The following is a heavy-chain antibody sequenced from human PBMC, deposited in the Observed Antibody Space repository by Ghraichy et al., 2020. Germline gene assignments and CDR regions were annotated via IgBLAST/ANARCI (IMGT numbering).Heavy chain of an antibody. CDR2: IYDDGSKK. D-gene: IGHD3-3*01. V-gene: IGHV3-33*01. Sequence: GSLRLSCAASGFTFSNYGIHWVRQAPGKGLEWVAVIYDDGSKKYYADSVKGRFTISRDNSKNTLYLQMNSLRAEDTAMYYCARDLKSGYSDYWGQGTLVTVSS. J-gene: IGHJ4*02. CDR3: ARDLKSGYSDY. CDR1: GFTFSNYG.